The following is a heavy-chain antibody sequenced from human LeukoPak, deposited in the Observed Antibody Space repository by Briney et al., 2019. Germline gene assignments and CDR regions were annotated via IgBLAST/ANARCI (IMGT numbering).Heavy chain of an antibody. V-gene: IGHV3-43*02. Sequence: PGGSLRLSCAASGFSFSSYALSWVRQAPGKGLEWVSHISGGGGSTYFADSVKGRFTISRDNSKSSLFLQMNSLRTEDTALYYCARDHVYGGADYWGQGTLVTVSS. CDR2: ISGGGGST. CDR1: GFSFSSYA. D-gene: IGHD5/OR15-5a*01. CDR3: ARDHVYGGADY. J-gene: IGHJ4*02.